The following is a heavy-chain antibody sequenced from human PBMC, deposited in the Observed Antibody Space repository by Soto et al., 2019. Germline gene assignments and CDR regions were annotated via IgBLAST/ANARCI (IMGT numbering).Heavy chain of an antibody. CDR1: GYTLTELS. J-gene: IGHJ3*02. V-gene: IGHV1-24*01. D-gene: IGHD1-20*01. Sequence: ASVKVSCKVSGYTLTELSMHWVRQAPGKGLEWMGGFDPEDGETIYAQKFQGRVTMTEDTSTDTAYMELSSLRSEDTAVYYCARDNWNEVSDPFDIWGEGTMVTVSS. CDR3: ARDNWNEVSDPFDI. CDR2: FDPEDGET.